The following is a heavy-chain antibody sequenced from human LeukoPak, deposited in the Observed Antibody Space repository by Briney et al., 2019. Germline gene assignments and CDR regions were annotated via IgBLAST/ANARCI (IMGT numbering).Heavy chain of an antibody. CDR1: GFTFSSYE. D-gene: IGHD1-1*01. Sequence: GSLRLSCAASGFTFSSYEMNWVRQAPGKGLVWVSRINGDGSSTNYADSVKGRFTISRDNAKNTLSLQMNSLRAEDTAVYYCVRTIGTTVFDYWGQGNLVTVSS. J-gene: IGHJ4*02. CDR3: VRTIGTTVFDY. V-gene: IGHV3-74*01. CDR2: INGDGSST.